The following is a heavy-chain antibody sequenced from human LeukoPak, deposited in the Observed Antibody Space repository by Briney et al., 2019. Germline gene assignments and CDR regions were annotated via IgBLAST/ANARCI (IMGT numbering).Heavy chain of an antibody. CDR3: ARSFGRLQPFDY. CDR1: GGSISSYY. CDR2: IYNSGST. D-gene: IGHD5-24*01. V-gene: IGHV4-59*08. J-gene: IGHJ4*02. Sequence: SETLSLTCTVSGGSISSYYWSWIRQPPGKGLEWIGYIYNSGSTNYNPSLKSRVTISVDTSKNQFSLKLSSVTAADTAVYYCARSFGRLQPFDYWGQGTLVTVSS.